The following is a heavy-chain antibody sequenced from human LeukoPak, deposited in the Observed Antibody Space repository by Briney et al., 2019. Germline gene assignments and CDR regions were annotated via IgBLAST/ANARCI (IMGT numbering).Heavy chain of an antibody. CDR2: INHSGST. CDR3: ARSGHGSGSYYYNYYYYYKDV. D-gene: IGHD3-10*01. J-gene: IGHJ6*03. CDR1: GGSFSGYY. V-gene: IGHV4-34*01. Sequence: SETLSLTCAVYGGSFSGYYWSWIRQPPGKGLEWIGEINHSGSTNYNTSLKSRVTMSVDTSKTQFSLKLSSVTAADTGVYYCARSGHGSGSYYYNYYYYYKDVWGKGTTVTVSS.